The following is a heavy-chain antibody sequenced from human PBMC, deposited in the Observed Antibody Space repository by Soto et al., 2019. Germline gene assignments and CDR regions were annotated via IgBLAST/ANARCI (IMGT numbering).Heavy chain of an antibody. D-gene: IGHD3-3*01. CDR1: GFTFSSYW. V-gene: IGHV3-74*01. J-gene: IGHJ6*03. CDR3: TRDAYYDFWSGYSAYYYYYMDV. CDR2: INGDGSST. Sequence: PGGSLRLSCAASGFTFSSYWMHWVRQAPGKGLVWVSRINGDGSSTTHADTVRGRFTISRDNTKNTLYLQMNILRAEDTAVYYCTRDAYYDFWSGYSAYYYYYMDVWGKGTTVTVSS.